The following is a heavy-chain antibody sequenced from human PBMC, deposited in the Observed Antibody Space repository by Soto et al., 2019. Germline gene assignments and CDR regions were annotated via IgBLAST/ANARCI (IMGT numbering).Heavy chain of an antibody. Sequence: EVQLLGSGGGLVQPGGSLRLSGAACGVTFNSYAISCVRQAPGKGLEWVSAISGSAGSTYYGDSVKGRFTISTNISTNTPYLQTHSLRADDTAVYYCAYSSTPSDYWGQGTLVTVSS. V-gene: IGHV3-23*01. D-gene: IGHD6-13*01. CDR1: GVTFNSYA. J-gene: IGHJ4*02. CDR3: AYSSTPSDY. CDR2: ISGSAGST.